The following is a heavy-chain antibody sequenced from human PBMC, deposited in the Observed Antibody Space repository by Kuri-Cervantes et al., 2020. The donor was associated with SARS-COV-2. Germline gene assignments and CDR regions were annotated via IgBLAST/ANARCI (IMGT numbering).Heavy chain of an antibody. CDR3: ARAQQWLEPNFDY. V-gene: IGHV3-33*01. J-gene: IGHJ4*02. CDR1: GFTFSSYG. CDR2: IWYDGSNK. Sequence: GESLKISCAASGFTFSSYGTHWVRQAPGKGLEWVAVIWYDGSNKYYADSVKGRFTISRDNSKNTLYLQMNSLRAEDTAVYYCARAQQWLEPNFDYWGQGTLVTVSS. D-gene: IGHD6-19*01.